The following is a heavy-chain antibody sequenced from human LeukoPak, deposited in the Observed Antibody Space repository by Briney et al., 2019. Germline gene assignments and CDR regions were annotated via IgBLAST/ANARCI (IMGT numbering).Heavy chain of an antibody. CDR3: ASAAGWESAY. V-gene: IGHV3-7*01. CDR2: INQDGSEK. D-gene: IGHD1-26*01. J-gene: IGHJ4*02. CDR1: GTTFDSHY. Sequence: GGSLRRSCAASGTTFDSHYMTWVRQTPEKGLEWVANINQDGSEKNYVDSVKGRFTISRDNAKKSLYLQMNSLRAEDTAVYYCASAAGWESAYWGQGTLVTVSS.